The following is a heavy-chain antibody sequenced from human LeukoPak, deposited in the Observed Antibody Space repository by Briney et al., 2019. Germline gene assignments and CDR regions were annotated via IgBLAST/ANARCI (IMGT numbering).Heavy chain of an antibody. CDR3: ASEYTSSPPYYMDV. D-gene: IGHD2-2*01. Sequence: SETLSLTCAVSGDSISKNTYYWGWIRQPPGKGLEWIVNIYYSGNNHYNPSLKSRVTISLNTSKNQFSLRLNSVTAADTAVYYCASEYTSSPPYYMDVWGKGTTVTVSS. J-gene: IGHJ6*03. V-gene: IGHV4-39*07. CDR2: IYYSGNN. CDR1: GDSISKNTYY.